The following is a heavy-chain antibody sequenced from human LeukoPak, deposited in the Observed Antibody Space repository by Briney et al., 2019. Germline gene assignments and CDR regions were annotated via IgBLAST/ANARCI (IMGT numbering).Heavy chain of an antibody. V-gene: IGHV4-61*01. CDR1: GGSVSSGSYY. Sequence: SETLSLTCTVSGGSVSSGSYYWSWIRQPPGKGLEWIGYIYYSGSTNYNPSLKSRVTTSVDTSKNQFSLKLSSVTAADTAVYYCASIVAATVDYWGQGTLVTVSS. J-gene: IGHJ4*02. CDR3: ASIVAATVDY. D-gene: IGHD2-15*01. CDR2: IYYSGST.